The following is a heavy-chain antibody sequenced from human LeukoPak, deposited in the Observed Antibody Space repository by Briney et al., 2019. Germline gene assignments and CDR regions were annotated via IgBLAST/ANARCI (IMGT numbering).Heavy chain of an antibody. V-gene: IGHV4-4*07. CDR1: GGSISSYY. Sequence: TSETLSLTCTVSGGSISSYYWSWIRQPAGKGLEWIGRIYTSGSTNYNPSLKSRGTISVDTSKNQFSLKLSSVTAADTAAYYCARQLGIFSGFDIWGRGTMVTVSS. CDR2: IYTSGST. CDR3: ARQLGIFSGFDI. D-gene: IGHD1-26*01. J-gene: IGHJ3*02.